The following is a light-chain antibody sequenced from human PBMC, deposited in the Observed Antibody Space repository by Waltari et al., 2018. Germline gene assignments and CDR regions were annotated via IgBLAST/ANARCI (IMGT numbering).Light chain of an antibody. CDR1: QSITRY. CDR2: GAS. Sequence: EIVLTQSPGTLSLSPGEGATLSCRASQSITRYLAWYQQKPRQPPRLLIYGASSRPTGIPDRFSGSVSGTDFALTITRLEPEDFAVYYCQQYGSSPRTFGQGTKLEI. V-gene: IGKV3-20*01. CDR3: QQYGSSPRT. J-gene: IGKJ2*01.